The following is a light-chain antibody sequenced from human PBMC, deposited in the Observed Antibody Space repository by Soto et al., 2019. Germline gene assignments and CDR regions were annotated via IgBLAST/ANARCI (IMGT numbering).Light chain of an antibody. V-gene: IGKV3-15*01. CDR3: QQNKSWPWT. CDR2: GAS. CDR1: QSVTSS. J-gene: IGKJ1*01. Sequence: EIVMTQSPATLSVSPGERATLSCRASQSVTSSLAWYQQRPGQAPRLLIYGASTRAAGIPARFSGSGSGTELTLTIDSVQSRDFAVYYCQQNKSWPWTFGQGTKVEIK.